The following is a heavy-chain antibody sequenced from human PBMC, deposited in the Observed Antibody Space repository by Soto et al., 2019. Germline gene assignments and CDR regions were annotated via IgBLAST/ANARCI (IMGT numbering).Heavy chain of an antibody. CDR1: GGSISNYY. V-gene: IGHV4-59*01. CDR3: ARSTDSSGWRFDY. CDR2: IYYSGST. D-gene: IGHD6-19*01. Sequence: PSETLSLTCIVSGGSISNYYWSWIRQPPGKGLEWIGYIYYSGSTNYNPSLKSRVAISVDTSKNQFSLKLSSVTAADTAVYYCARSTDSSGWRFDYWGQGTQVTVSS. J-gene: IGHJ4*02.